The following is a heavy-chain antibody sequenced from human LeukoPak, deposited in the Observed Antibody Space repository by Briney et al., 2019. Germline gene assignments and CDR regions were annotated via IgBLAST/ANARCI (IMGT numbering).Heavy chain of an antibody. V-gene: IGHV1-2*04. Sequence: GASVKVSCRPSGYIFNDYYIHWVRQAPGQGPEWVGWINPNSGTTNFPQKFQGWITMTRDTSINTAFIELTRLRSDDTAIYYCARAKGDLFNGFYFDYWGQGTLVTVSS. CDR2: INPNSGTT. CDR3: ARAKGDLFNGFYFDY. J-gene: IGHJ4*02. D-gene: IGHD3-9*01. CDR1: GYIFNDYY.